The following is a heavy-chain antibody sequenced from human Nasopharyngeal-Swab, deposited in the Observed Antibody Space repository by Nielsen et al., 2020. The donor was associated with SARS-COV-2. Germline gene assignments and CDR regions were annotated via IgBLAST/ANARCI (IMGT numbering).Heavy chain of an antibody. CDR2: ISYEGSKK. Sequence: GESLKISCTASGFSFNNYGMHWVRQAPGKGLEWVAVISYEGSKKFYAESVEGRFTISRDYSKSTLYLQMDSLRTEDTAMYYCAKANVLFWFGQLKNDGFDIWGQGTMVAVSS. CDR3: AKANVLFWFGQLKNDGFDI. D-gene: IGHD3-10*01. V-gene: IGHV3-30*18. J-gene: IGHJ3*02. CDR1: GFSFNNYG.